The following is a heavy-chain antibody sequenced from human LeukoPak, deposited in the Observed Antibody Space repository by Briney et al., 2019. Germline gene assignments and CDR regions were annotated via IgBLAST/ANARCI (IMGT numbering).Heavy chain of an antibody. CDR3: ASGGFYYYDSSGYSIEYFQH. J-gene: IGHJ1*01. Sequence: ASVKVSCKASGGTFSSYAISWVRQAPGQGLEWMGGIIPIFGTANYAQKFRGRVTITADESTSTAYMELSSLRSEDTAVYYCASGGFYYYDSSGYSIEYFQHWGQGTLVTVSS. D-gene: IGHD3-22*01. V-gene: IGHV1-69*13. CDR1: GGTFSSYA. CDR2: IIPIFGTA.